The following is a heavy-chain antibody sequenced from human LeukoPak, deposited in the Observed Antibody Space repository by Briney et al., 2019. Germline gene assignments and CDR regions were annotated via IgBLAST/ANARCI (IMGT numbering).Heavy chain of an antibody. J-gene: IGHJ4*02. CDR3: ARSRSGYDWDY. D-gene: IGHD5-12*01. CDR1: GGSFSVYY. V-gene: IGHV4-59*06. CDR2: IYYSGST. Sequence: SETLSLTCAGHGGSFSVYYWSWIRQPPGKALEWIGYIYYSGSTYYNPSLKRRITISIDTSKSQFSLILSSVTAADTAVYFCARSRSGYDWDYWGQGTLVTVSS.